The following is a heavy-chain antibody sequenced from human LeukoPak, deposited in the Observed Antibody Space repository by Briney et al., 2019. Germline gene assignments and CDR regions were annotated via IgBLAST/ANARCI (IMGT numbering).Heavy chain of an antibody. D-gene: IGHD1-26*01. Sequence: PGGSLRLSCAASGFTFSSYWMHWVRQAPGKGLVWVSRINSDGSSTSYADSVKGRFTISRGNAKNTLYLQMNSLRAEDTAVYYCARAGGSYRIDYWGQGTLVTVSS. CDR3: ARAGGSYRIDY. CDR1: GFTFSSYW. CDR2: INSDGSST. V-gene: IGHV3-74*01. J-gene: IGHJ4*02.